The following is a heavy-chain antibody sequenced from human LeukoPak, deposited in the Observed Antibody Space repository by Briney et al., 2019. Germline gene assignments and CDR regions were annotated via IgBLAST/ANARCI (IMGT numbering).Heavy chain of an antibody. J-gene: IGHJ4*02. D-gene: IGHD4-17*01. Sequence: GGSLRLSCAASGFTFSSHWMSWVRQAPGKGLEWVANIKQDGSEKYYVDSVKGRFTISRDNAKNSLYLQMNSLRAEDTAVYCCARDGIRGTVTKYWGQGTLVTVSS. V-gene: IGHV3-7*01. CDR3: ARDGIRGTVTKY. CDR1: GFTFSSHW. CDR2: IKQDGSEK.